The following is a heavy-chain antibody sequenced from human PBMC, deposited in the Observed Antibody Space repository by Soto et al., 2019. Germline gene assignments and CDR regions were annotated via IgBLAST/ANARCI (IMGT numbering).Heavy chain of an antibody. D-gene: IGHD3-3*01. V-gene: IGHV1-69*06. J-gene: IGHJ5*02. CDR2: IIPIFGTA. Sequence: QVQLVQSGAEVKKPGSSVKVSCKASGGTFSSYAISWVRQAPGQGLEWWGGIIPIFGTANYAQKFQGRVTITADKSTSTAYMELSSLRSEDTAVYYCARDCEWSGRGYNWFDPWGQGTLVTVSS. CDR1: GGTFSSYA. CDR3: ARDCEWSGRGYNWFDP.